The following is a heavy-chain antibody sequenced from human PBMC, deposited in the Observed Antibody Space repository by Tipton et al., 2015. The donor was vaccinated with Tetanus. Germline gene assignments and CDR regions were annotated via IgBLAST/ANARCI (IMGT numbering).Heavy chain of an antibody. Sequence: TLSLTCAVYGGSFSGYYWSWIRQPPGKGLEWIGEINHSGSTNYNPSLKSRVTISVDTSKNQFSLKLSSVTAADTAVYYCARVPLWFGSIDPVAPHDAFDIWGQGTLVTVSS. D-gene: IGHD3-10*01. V-gene: IGHV4-34*01. CDR3: ARVPLWFGSIDPVAPHDAFDI. J-gene: IGHJ3*02. CDR2: INHSGST. CDR1: GGSFSGYY.